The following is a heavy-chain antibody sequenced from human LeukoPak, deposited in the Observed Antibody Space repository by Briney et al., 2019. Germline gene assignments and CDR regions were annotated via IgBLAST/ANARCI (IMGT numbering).Heavy chain of an antibody. D-gene: IGHD3-10*01. CDR1: GGSISSSSYY. V-gene: IGHV4-39*07. J-gene: IGHJ4*02. CDR3: ARESLTYYYGSGSYSYFDY. CDR2: IYYSGST. Sequence: PSETLSLTCTVSGGSISSSSYYRGWIRQPPGKGLEWIGSIYYSGSTYYNPSLKSRVTISVDTSKNQFSLKLSSVTAADTAVYYCARESLTYYYGSGSYSYFDYWGQGTLVTVSS.